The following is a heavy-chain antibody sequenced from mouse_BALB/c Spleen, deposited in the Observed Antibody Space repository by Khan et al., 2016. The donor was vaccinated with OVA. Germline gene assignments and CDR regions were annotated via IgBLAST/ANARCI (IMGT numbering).Heavy chain of an antibody. Sequence: EVKLQESGTVLARPGASVKMSCKASGYSFTSYLIHWVKQRPGQGLEWIGGIYPGNSDTSYNQKFKDKATLTAGTSASTAYMELSSLTSEDSAVYVCARGGYSCFAYLGQGTLVTVSA. J-gene: IGHJ3*01. D-gene: IGHD2-12*01. CDR1: GYSFTSYL. V-gene: IGHV1-5*01. CDR3: ARGGYSCFAY. CDR2: IYPGNSDT.